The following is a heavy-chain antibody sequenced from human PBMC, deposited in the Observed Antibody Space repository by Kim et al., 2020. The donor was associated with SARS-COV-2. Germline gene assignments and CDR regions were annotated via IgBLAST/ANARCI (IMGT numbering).Heavy chain of an antibody. D-gene: IGHD6-19*01. CDR2: NT. V-gene: IGHV1-3*01. CDR3: ARDNAGWSFDR. Sequence: NTKHSKKFQGRTSITRDPSASTVYMDLSSLTSEDTAVYYCARDNAGWSFDRWGQGTLVTVSS. J-gene: IGHJ4*02.